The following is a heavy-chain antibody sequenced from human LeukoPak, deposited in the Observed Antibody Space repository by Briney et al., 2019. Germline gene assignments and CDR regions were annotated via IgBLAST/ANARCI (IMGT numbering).Heavy chain of an antibody. CDR1: GFTFSSYA. Sequence: PGGSLRLSCAASGFTFSSYAMSWVRQAPGKGLGWVSAFSGSGGSTYYADSVKGRFTISRDNSKNTLYLQMNSLRAEDTAVYYCAKDPVGSSSSQRLGYWGQGTLVTVSS. J-gene: IGHJ4*02. D-gene: IGHD6-6*01. CDR2: FSGSGGST. V-gene: IGHV3-23*01. CDR3: AKDPVGSSSSQRLGY.